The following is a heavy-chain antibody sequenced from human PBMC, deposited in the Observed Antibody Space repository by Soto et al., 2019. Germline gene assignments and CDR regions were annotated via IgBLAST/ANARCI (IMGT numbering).Heavy chain of an antibody. Sequence: PGGSLRLSCAASGFTFSNYAATWVRQAPGKGLEWVSYISSSSSTIYYADSVKGRFTISRDNAKNSLYLQMNSLRDEDTAVYYCARDRSGYHHDVFYIWGQGTTVTVSS. CDR1: GFTFSNYA. D-gene: IGHD3-22*01. V-gene: IGHV3-48*02. CDR3: ARDRSGYHHDVFYI. CDR2: ISSSSSTI. J-gene: IGHJ3*02.